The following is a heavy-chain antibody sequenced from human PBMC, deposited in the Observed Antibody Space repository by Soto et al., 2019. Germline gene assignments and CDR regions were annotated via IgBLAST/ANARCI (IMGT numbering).Heavy chain of an antibody. Sequence: SETLSLTCTVSGGSISSGDYYWSWIRQPPGKGLEWIGYIYYSGSTYYNPSLKSRVTISVDTSKNQFSLKLSSETAADTAVYYCARDQIGSSPLYYYYGMDVWGQGTTVTVSS. CDR2: IYYSGST. CDR1: GGSISSGDYY. D-gene: IGHD6-6*01. J-gene: IGHJ6*02. V-gene: IGHV4-30-4*01. CDR3: ARDQIGSSPLYYYYGMDV.